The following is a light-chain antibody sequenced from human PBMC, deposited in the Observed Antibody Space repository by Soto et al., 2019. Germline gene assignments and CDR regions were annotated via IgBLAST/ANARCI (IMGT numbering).Light chain of an antibody. V-gene: IGKV3-20*01. CDR3: QQYGSSLFT. CDR2: AAS. Sequence: EIVLTQSPGTLSLSPGESATLSCRASQSVSSSYLAWYQQKPGQAPRLLIYAASSRATGIPDRFSGSGSGTDFPLTISRLEPEDFAVYYCQQYGSSLFTFGPGTKVDIK. J-gene: IGKJ3*01. CDR1: QSVSSSY.